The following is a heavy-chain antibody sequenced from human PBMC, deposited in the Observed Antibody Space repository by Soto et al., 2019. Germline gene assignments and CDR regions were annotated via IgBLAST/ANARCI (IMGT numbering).Heavy chain of an antibody. CDR3: ATDSGTLSNEAFDI. J-gene: IGHJ3*02. D-gene: IGHD1-7*01. Sequence: SLPRSCEAPVFTVCNARMTSVRQTQGKGLEWVGSIKSKHDGGTTDYAAHVKGRFTISRDDSKNTLYLQMNSLKTEHTAVYFRATDSGTLSNEAFDILGHRTTVTVTS. V-gene: IGHV3-15*01. CDR1: VFTVCNAR. CDR2: IKSKHDGGTT.